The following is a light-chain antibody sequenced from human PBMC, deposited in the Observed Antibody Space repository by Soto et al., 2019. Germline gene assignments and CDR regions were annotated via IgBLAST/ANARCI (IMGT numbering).Light chain of an antibody. J-gene: IGLJ2*01. V-gene: IGLV2-14*03. CDR1: SSDVGGYNH. CDR3: NSYTSTNTLV. CDR2: DVT. Sequence: QSALTQPASVSGSPGQSITISCTGTSSDVGGYNHVSWYQQHPGKAPKLMIYDVTDRPSGVSNRFSGSKSGNTASLAISGLHAEDEADYYCNSYTSTNTLVFGGGTKLTV.